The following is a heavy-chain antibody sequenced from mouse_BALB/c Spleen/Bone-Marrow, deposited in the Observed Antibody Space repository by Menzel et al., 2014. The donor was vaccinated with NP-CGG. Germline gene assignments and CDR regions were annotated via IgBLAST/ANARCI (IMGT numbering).Heavy chain of an antibody. CDR2: IDPANGNT. V-gene: IGHV14-3*02. J-gene: IGHJ1*01. CDR3: ARGGTTATWYFDV. CDR1: GFNIKDTY. D-gene: IGHD1-2*01. Sequence: EVMLVESGAELVKPGASVKLSCTASGFNIKDTYMHWVKQRPEQGLEWIGRIDPANGNTNYDPKFQGKATITADTSSNTAYLQLSSLTSEDTAVYYCARGGTTATWYFDVWGAGTTVTVSS.